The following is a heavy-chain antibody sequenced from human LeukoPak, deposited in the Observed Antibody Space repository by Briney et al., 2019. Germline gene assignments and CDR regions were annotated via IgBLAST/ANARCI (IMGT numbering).Heavy chain of an antibody. CDR1: GFSFRSYG. D-gene: IGHD6-13*01. CDR3: AKDNNGAAAGIIPGAFDI. J-gene: IGHJ3*02. V-gene: IGHV3-30*18. CDR2: ISYDGSNK. Sequence: GRSLRLSCAASGFSFRSYGMHWVRQAPGKGLEWVAVISYDGSNKYYADSVKGQFTISRDNSKNTLFLQMNSLRGEDTAVYYCAKDNNGAAAGIIPGAFDIWGQGTMVTVSS.